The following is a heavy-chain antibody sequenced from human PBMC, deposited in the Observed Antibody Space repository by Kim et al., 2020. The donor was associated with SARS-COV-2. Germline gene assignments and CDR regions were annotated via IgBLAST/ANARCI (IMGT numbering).Heavy chain of an antibody. V-gene: IGHV3-23*01. CDR2: IRGSGSST. Sequence: GGSLRLSCATSGFTFNSYAMTWVRQAPGKGLEWVSGIRGSGSSTTYADSVKGRFTISRDNSKNTLYLQMDRLRADDTAVYYCSKVSSGSSGWFEDLQQWGQDTLVTVSS. D-gene: IGHD6-19*01. CDR3: SKVSSGSSGWFEDLQQ. CDR1: GFTFNSYA. J-gene: IGHJ1*01.